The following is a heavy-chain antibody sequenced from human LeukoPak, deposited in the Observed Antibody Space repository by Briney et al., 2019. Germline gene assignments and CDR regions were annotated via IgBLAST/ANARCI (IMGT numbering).Heavy chain of an antibody. D-gene: IGHD4/OR15-4a*01. J-gene: IGHJ4*02. CDR2: VYSGGNT. CDR1: GFTVSSDY. CDR3: AKDGYAMVSFFDY. Sequence: PGGSLRLSCTASGFTVSSDYMSWVRQAPGKGLEWVSVVYSGGNTYYADSVKGRFTISRDNSKNTLYLQLNSLRAEDTAVYYCAKDGYAMVSFFDYWGQGTLVSVSS. V-gene: IGHV3-66*01.